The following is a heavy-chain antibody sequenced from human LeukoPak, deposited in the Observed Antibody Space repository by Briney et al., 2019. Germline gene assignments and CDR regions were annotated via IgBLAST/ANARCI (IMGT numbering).Heavy chain of an antibody. Sequence: GGSLRLSCAASGFTFSNYAMSWVRQAPGKGLEWVSAISGGGGSTYYADSVKGRFTISRDNTKKTLYLQMNSLRAEDTAVYYCARKKRVDTDSIMVYYYYAMDVWGQGTTVTVSS. J-gene: IGHJ6*02. CDR2: ISGGGGST. CDR1: GFTFSNYA. V-gene: IGHV3-23*01. D-gene: IGHD5-18*01. CDR3: ARKKRVDTDSIMVYYYYAMDV.